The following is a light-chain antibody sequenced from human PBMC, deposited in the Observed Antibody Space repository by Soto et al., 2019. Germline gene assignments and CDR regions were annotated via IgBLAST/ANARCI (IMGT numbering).Light chain of an antibody. CDR1: QSVSSN. CDR2: GAS. V-gene: IGKV3-15*01. Sequence: EIVMTQSPATLSVSPGERATLSCRASQSVSSNLARYQQKPGQAPRLLIYGASTRATGIPARFSGSGSGTEFTLTISSPQSEDFAVYYCQQYNNWPPVTFGQGTKVDIK. CDR3: QQYNNWPPVT. J-gene: IGKJ1*01.